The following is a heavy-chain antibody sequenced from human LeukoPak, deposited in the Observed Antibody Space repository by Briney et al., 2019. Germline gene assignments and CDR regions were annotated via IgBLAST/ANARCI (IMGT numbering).Heavy chain of an antibody. V-gene: IGHV3-48*01. J-gene: IGHJ3*02. D-gene: IGHD2-2*01. CDR2: ISSSSSTI. CDR3: AIWKVPAATGAFDI. Sequence: GGSLRLSCAASGFTFSSYSMNWVRQAPGKGLEWVSYISSSSSTIYYADSVKGRFTISRDNSKNTLYLQMNSLRAEDTAVYYCAIWKVPAATGAFDIWGQGTMVTVSS. CDR1: GFTFSSYS.